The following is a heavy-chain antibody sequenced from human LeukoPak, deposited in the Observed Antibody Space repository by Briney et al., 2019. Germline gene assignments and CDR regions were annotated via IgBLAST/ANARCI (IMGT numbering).Heavy chain of an antibody. Sequence: SETLSLTCTVSGGSISSSSYYWGWIRQPPGKGLEWIGSIYYSGSTYYNPSLKSRVTISVDTSKNQFSLKLSSVTAADTAVYYCARASLSNWFDPRGQGTLVTVSS. CDR2: IYYSGST. V-gene: IGHV4-39*07. J-gene: IGHJ5*02. D-gene: IGHD2/OR15-2a*01. CDR3: ARASLSNWFDP. CDR1: GGSISSSSYY.